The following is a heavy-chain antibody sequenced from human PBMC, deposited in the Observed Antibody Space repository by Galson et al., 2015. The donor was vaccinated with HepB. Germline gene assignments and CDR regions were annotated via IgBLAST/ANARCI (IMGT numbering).Heavy chain of an antibody. CDR3: ASGTYYDSSGPGY. J-gene: IGHJ4*02. CDR2: MNPNSGNT. CDR1: GYTFTSYD. Sequence: SVKVSCKASGYTFTSYDINWVRQATGQGLERMGWMNPNSGNTGYAQKFQGRVTMTRNTSISTAYMELSSLRSEDTAVYYCASGTYYDSSGPGYWGQGTLVTVSS. D-gene: IGHD3-22*01. V-gene: IGHV1-8*01.